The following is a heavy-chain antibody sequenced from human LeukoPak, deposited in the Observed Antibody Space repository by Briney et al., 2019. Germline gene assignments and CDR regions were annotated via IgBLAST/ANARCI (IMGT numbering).Heavy chain of an antibody. CDR2: INSSSSYI. J-gene: IGHJ4*02. D-gene: IGHD6-13*01. CDR1: GFTFSSYS. V-gene: IGHV3-21*01. Sequence: GGSLRLSCAASGFTFSSYSMNWVRQAPGKGLEWVSSINSSSSYIYYADSVKGRFTISRDNAKNSLYLQMNSLRAEDTAVYYCARDSGYLIAAAGTETFDYWGQGTLVTVSS. CDR3: ARDSGYLIAAAGTETFDY.